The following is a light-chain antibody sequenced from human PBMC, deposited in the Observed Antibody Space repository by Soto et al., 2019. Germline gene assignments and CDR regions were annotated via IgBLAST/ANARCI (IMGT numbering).Light chain of an antibody. CDR1: QSVSSN. V-gene: IGKV3-15*01. CDR2: AVS. CDR3: QHYNSYSEA. J-gene: IGKJ1*01. Sequence: EILMTQSPSTLAVSPGERATLSCRASQSVSSNFAWYQQKPGQAPRLLIYAVSTRATGIPARFSGSGSGTEFTLTISSLQPDDFATYYCQHYNSYSEAFGQGTKVDIK.